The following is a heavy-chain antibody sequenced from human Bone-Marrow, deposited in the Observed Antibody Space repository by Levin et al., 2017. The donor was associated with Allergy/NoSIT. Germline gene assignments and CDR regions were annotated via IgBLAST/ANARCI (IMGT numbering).Heavy chain of an antibody. CDR2: IYYTGST. CDR3: ARSGTKNYYYYYIDV. V-gene: IGHV4-61*01. J-gene: IGHJ6*03. Sequence: PSETLSLTCSVSVGPVRVSGASVSSGSNYWYWIRQSPGKGLEWIGYIYYTGSTKYNPSLKSRVTISADRSKNEFSLKLTSVTAADSAVYYCARSGTKNYYYYYIDVWGKGTTVTVSS. CDR1: GASVSSGSNY. D-gene: IGHD1-1*01.